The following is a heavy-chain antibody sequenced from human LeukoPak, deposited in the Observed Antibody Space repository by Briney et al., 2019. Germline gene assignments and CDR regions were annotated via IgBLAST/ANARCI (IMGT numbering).Heavy chain of an antibody. CDR1: GGSISSYY. Sequence: PSETLSLTCTVSGGSISSYYWSWIRQSPGKGLEWIGYMYYSGSTNYNPSLKSRVTISVDTSKNQFSLKLSSVTAADTAVYYCARGGDRSFDYWGQGTLVTVSS. V-gene: IGHV4-59*12. D-gene: IGHD3-10*01. CDR3: ARGGDRSFDY. CDR2: MYYSGST. J-gene: IGHJ4*02.